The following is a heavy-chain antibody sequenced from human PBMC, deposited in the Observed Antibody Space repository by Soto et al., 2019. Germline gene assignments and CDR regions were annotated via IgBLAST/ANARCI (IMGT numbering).Heavy chain of an antibody. D-gene: IGHD6-25*01. V-gene: IGHV1-8*01. CDR1: GYTFATYD. Sequence: QVQLVQSGAEVKKPGASVKVSCKASGYTFATYDFAWVRQATGQGLEWMGWMNPNTGNTGYAQAFRGRVTMTRNTDITTAYMELSSLRSEDTAVYFCARRKERSGPYYLDYWGQGTLVTVSS. CDR2: MNPNTGNT. CDR3: ARRKERSGPYYLDY. J-gene: IGHJ4*02.